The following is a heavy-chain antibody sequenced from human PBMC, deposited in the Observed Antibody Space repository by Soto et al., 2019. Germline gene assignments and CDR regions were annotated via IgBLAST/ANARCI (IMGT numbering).Heavy chain of an antibody. CDR1: GFAFSGSA. CDR3: TRDLFSYDYSGILWFDP. D-gene: IGHD3-16*01. V-gene: IGHV3-73*01. CDR2: IRSKGHNYAT. Sequence: LRLSCAASGFAFSGSAIYWVRQASGKGPEWVGRIRSKGHNYATEYAASVKGRFTISRDDSKNTAYLQMNSLQTEDTAVYYCTRDLFSYDYSGILWFDPWGQGTLVTVSS. J-gene: IGHJ5*02.